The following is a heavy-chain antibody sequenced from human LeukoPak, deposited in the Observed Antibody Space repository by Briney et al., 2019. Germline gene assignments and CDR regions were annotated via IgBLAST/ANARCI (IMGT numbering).Heavy chain of an antibody. CDR3: ASGLRDGYNSVDY. Sequence: SQTLSLTCTVSGGSISSGSYYWRWIRQPAGKGLEWIERIYTSGSTNYNPSLTSRVTLTVDTAQNPSSPKLTSMTPPDTAVYYCASGLRDGYNSVDYWGQGTLVTVSS. J-gene: IGHJ4*02. D-gene: IGHD5-24*01. V-gene: IGHV4-61*02. CDR1: GGSISSGSYY. CDR2: IYTSGST.